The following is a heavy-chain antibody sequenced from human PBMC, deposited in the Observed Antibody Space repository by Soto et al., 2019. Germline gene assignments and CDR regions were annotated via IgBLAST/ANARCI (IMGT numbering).Heavy chain of an antibody. V-gene: IGHV4-59*08. CDR2: IYYSGST. CDR1: GGSISSYY. D-gene: IGHD5-18*01. CDR3: ARQSQLLKAAFDI. J-gene: IGHJ3*02. Sequence: QVQLQESGPGLVKPSETLSLTCTVSGGSISSYYWSWIRQPPGKGLEWIGYIYYSGSTNYNPSLKSRVTISVDTSKNQFSLKLSSVTAADTAVYYCARQSQLLKAAFDIWGQGTMVTVSS.